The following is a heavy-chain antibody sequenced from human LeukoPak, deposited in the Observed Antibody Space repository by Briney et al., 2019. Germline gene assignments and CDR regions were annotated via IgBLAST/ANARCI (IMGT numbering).Heavy chain of an antibody. V-gene: IGHV3-33*01. CDR2: IWFDESNK. D-gene: IGHD5-24*01. Sequence: AGGSLRLSCVASGFTFSDYGMHWVRQAPGKGLEWVAVIWFDESNKYYADSVKGRFTISRDNSKNTLYLQMNSLRVEDTVVYYCARDFGGDGYNSWGQGTLVTVSS. J-gene: IGHJ4*02. CDR1: GFTFSDYG. CDR3: ARDFGGDGYNS.